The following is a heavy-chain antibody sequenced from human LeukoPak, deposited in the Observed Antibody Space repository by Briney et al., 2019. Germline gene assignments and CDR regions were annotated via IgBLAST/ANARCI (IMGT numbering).Heavy chain of an antibody. CDR2: IKEDGSEI. D-gene: IGHD3-3*01. J-gene: IGHJ4*02. Sequence: GGSLRLSCAASGFTFSSYWMAWVRQAPGKGLEWVANIKEDGSEIYYLDSVKGRFTISRDNTKNSLYLQMNSLRAEDTAVYYCAIGVYHYDYWGQGTLVTVSP. CDR3: AIGVYHYDY. V-gene: IGHV3-7*01. CDR1: GFTFSSYW.